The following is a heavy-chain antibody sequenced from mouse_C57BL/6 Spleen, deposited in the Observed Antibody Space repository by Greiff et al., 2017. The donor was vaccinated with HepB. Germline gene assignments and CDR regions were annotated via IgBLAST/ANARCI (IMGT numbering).Heavy chain of an antibody. J-gene: IGHJ2*01. D-gene: IGHD2-3*01. CDR1: GYTFTEYT. CDR2: FYPGSGSI. CDR3: ARPEARGIYDGYYGY. V-gene: IGHV1-62-2*01. Sequence: QVQLQQSGAELVKPGASVKLSCKASGYTFTEYTIHWVKQRSGQGLEWIGWFYPGSGSIKYNEKFKDKATLTADKSSSTVYMELSSLTSEDSAVYFCARPEARGIYDGYYGYWGQGTTLTVSS.